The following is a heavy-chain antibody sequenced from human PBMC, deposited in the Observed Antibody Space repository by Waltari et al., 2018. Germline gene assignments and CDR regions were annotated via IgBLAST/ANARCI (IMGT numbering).Heavy chain of an antibody. Sequence: EVQLVESGGGLVKPGGSLRLSCAASGFTFSNAWMIWVRPAPGKGLEWVGRIKSKTDGGTTDYAAPVKGRFTISRDDSKNTLYLQMNSLKTEDTAVYYCTTVSDIVVVVAATPGDYWGQGTLVTVSS. CDR1: GFTFSNAW. CDR2: IKSKTDGGTT. CDR3: TTVSDIVVVVAATPGDY. J-gene: IGHJ4*02. D-gene: IGHD2-15*01. V-gene: IGHV3-15*01.